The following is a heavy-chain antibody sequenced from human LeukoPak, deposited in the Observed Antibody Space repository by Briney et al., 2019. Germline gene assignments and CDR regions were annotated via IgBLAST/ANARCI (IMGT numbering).Heavy chain of an antibody. CDR2: ISGIGSPI. CDR3: ARVPYSSGWYNFDY. J-gene: IGHJ4*02. V-gene: IGHV3-48*03. D-gene: IGHD6-19*01. Sequence: GGSLRLSCAASGFTFSSFEMNWVRQAPGKGLEWVSYISGIGSPIYYADSVKGRFTISRDNAKNSLYLQMSSLRVEDTAVYYCARVPYSSGWYNFDYWGQGTLVTVSS. CDR1: GFTFSSFE.